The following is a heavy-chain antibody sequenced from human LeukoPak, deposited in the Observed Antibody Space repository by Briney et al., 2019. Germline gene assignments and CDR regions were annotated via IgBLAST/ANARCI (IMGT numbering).Heavy chain of an antibody. J-gene: IGHJ4*02. D-gene: IGHD4-23*01. Sequence: NSSETLSLTCTVSGGSISSGGYYWSWIRQHPGKGLEWIGYIYYSGSTYYNPSLKSRLIILVDTSKNQFSLRLSAVTAADTAVYYCASGPYGGGFDYWGQGTLVTVSS. V-gene: IGHV4-31*03. CDR1: GGSISSGGYY. CDR2: IYYSGST. CDR3: ASGPYGGGFDY.